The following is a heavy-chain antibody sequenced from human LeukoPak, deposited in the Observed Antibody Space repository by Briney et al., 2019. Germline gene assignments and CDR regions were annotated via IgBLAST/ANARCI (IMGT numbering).Heavy chain of an antibody. CDR1: GGSISSSSYN. CDR2: FDYTGST. Sequence: SETLSLTCTVSGGSISSSSYNWGWIRQPPGKGLEWIGSFDYTGSTYHNPSLKSRVTVSVDTSRNHFSLNLSSVTAADTAVYYCARGHDFWSANYYTDVWGKGTTVTVPS. CDR3: ARGHDFWSANYYTDV. J-gene: IGHJ6*03. V-gene: IGHV4-39*07. D-gene: IGHD3-3*01.